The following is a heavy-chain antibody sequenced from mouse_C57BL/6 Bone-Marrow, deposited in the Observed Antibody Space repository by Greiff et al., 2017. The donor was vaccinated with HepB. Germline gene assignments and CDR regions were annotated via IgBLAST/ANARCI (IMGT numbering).Heavy chain of an antibody. D-gene: IGHD1-1*01. Sequence: QVQLKQPGAELVKPGASVKMSCKASGYTFTSYWITWVKQRPGQGLEWIGDIYPGSGSTNYNEKFKSKATLTVDTSSSTAYMQLSSLTSEDSAVYYCARGGPPPYYGSDAYWGQGTLVTVSA. V-gene: IGHV1-55*01. CDR3: ARGGPPPYYGSDAY. CDR1: GYTFTSYW. J-gene: IGHJ3*01. CDR2: IYPGSGST.